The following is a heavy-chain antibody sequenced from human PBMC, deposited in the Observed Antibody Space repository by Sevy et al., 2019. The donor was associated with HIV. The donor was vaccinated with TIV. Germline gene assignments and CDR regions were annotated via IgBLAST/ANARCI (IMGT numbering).Heavy chain of an antibody. Sequence: GESLKISCKGSGYSFTTYWIGWVRQMPGKGLEWMGIIFPGDSDTRYRPSCQGQVTISADNSTSTAYLQWSGLKASDTAMYYCARARGIPHYYYGMDVWGQGTTVTVSS. J-gene: IGHJ6*02. CDR1: GYSFTTYW. CDR3: ARARGIPHYYYGMDV. D-gene: IGHD1-26*01. CDR2: IFPGDSDT. V-gene: IGHV5-51*01.